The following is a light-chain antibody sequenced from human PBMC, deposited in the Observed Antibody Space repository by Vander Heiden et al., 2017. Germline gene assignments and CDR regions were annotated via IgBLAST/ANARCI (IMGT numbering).Light chain of an antibody. Sequence: DVQMTESPSSLSASVGDRVTITCRASQSISSYLNWYQQKPWKAPKLLIYAASSLQSGVPSRFSGRRSGTDFTLTISSLQPEDFATYYSQQSYSTPRTFGQGTKLEIK. V-gene: IGKV1-39*01. J-gene: IGKJ2*01. CDR1: QSISSY. CDR3: QQSYSTPRT. CDR2: AAS.